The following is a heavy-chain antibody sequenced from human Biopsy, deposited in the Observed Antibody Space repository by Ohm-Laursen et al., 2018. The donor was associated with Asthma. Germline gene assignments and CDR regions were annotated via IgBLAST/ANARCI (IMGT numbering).Heavy chain of an antibody. V-gene: IGHV2-5*01. J-gene: IGHJ5*02. D-gene: IGHD6-6*01. Sequence: TQTLPLTCTFSGFSFSTYGVGAGWIRQSPGKAREWLAIFYWNDNKRYSPSLKSSLTITKDTSKNLVVLTMTNMDPVDTATYYCARQYSSLRGWAFDPWGQGTLVTVSS. CDR1: GFSFSTYGVG. CDR2: FYWNDNK. CDR3: ARQYSSLRGWAFDP.